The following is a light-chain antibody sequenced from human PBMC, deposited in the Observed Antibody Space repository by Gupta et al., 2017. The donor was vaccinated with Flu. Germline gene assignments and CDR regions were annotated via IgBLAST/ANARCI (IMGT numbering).Light chain of an antibody. CDR3: QQRNNWPLT. J-gene: IGKJ4*01. CDR1: QSVSHF. CDR2: DSN. V-gene: IGKV3-11*01. Sequence: PATLSLSPGDSATLSCRASQSVSHFLAWYQQRPGQSPRLLIYDSNKRATGIPGRFNGSGSGTDFTLTINDLQPEDFAVYYCQQRNNWPLTFGGGTKVEIK.